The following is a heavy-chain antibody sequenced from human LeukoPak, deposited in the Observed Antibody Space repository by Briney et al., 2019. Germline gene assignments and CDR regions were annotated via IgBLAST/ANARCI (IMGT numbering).Heavy chain of an antibody. J-gene: IGHJ4*02. CDR2: INWNGGST. D-gene: IGHD6-6*01. Sequence: GGSLRLSCAASGFTFDDYGMSWVRQAPGKGLEWVSGINWNGGSTGYADSVKGRFTIFRDNAKNSLYLQMNSLRAEDTALYHCARSSSTDLYYFDYWGQGTLVTVSS. CDR3: ARSSSTDLYYFDY. V-gene: IGHV3-20*01. CDR1: GFTFDDYG.